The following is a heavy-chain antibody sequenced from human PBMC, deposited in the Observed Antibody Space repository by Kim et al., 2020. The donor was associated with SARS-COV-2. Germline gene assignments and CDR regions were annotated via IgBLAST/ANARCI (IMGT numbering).Heavy chain of an antibody. D-gene: IGHD3-10*01. CDR2: I. CDR3: AKGFGWGITMVRGLSDY. Sequence: IGYADSVKGRFTISRDNAKNSLYLQMNSLRAEDTALYYCAKGFGWGITMVRGLSDYWGQGTLVTVSS. V-gene: IGHV3-9*01. J-gene: IGHJ4*02.